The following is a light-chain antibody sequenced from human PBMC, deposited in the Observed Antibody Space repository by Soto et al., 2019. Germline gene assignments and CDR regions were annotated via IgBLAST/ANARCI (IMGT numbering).Light chain of an antibody. V-gene: IGKV3-20*01. J-gene: IGKJ4*01. CDR2: GAS. Sequence: EIVLTQSPGTLSLSPGERATLSCRAIQSVTSSYFAWYQQKPGQAPRLLIYGASTRATGIPDRFSGSGSGTDFTLTISRLEPEDFAVYYCQQFSSYPLTFGGGTKVDIK. CDR1: QSVTSSY. CDR3: QQFSSYPLT.